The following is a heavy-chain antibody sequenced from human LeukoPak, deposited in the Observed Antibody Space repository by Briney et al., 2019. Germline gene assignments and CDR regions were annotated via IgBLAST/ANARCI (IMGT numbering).Heavy chain of an antibody. J-gene: IGHJ4*02. CDR2: ISYDGSSK. CDR3: AKEGLRFFDF. V-gene: IGHV3-30*18. CDR1: GFTFSSTG. D-gene: IGHD5-12*01. Sequence: GGSLRLSCTASGFTFSSTGMHWVRQAPGKGLDWVASISYDGSSKKYVDSVKGRFTISRDNSKRTLYLQMNSLRSEDTAVYYCAKEGLRFFDFWGQGTLVTVSS.